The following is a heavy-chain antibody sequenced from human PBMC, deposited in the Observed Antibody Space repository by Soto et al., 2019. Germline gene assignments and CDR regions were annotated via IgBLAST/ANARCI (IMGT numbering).Heavy chain of an antibody. Sequence: VGSLRLSCAASGFPFGENAMSWVRQAPGKGLEWVSGISDSGATTYYADSVRGRFTISRDNSKNTLYLQMKSLRAEDSASYYCAKEDTSSGSLGYWGQGALVTVSS. CDR2: ISDSGATT. V-gene: IGHV3-23*01. CDR3: AKEDTSSGSLGY. CDR1: GFPFGENA. J-gene: IGHJ4*02. D-gene: IGHD6-19*01.